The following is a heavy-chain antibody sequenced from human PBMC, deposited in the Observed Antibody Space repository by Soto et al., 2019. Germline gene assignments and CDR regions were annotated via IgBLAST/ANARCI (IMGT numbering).Heavy chain of an antibody. J-gene: IGHJ6*02. Sequence: SQSLSLTCAISGDSVSSNSAAWNWIRQSPSRGLEWLGRTYYRSRWYIDYAVSVKSRININPDTSKNQFSLHLNSVTPEDTAEYFWARGFNIPYYYDMDVLGQGTTVTV. V-gene: IGHV6-1*01. CDR1: GDSVSSNSAA. CDR2: TYYRSRWYI. D-gene: IGHD3-3*01. CDR3: ARGFNIPYYYDMDV.